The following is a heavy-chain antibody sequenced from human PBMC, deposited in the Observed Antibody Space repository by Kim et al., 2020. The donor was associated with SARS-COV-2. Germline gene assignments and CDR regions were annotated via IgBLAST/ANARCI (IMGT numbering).Heavy chain of an antibody. D-gene: IGHD2-2*01. J-gene: IGHJ5*02. CDR3: ARGIVVVPAALYNWFDP. Sequence: SVKVSCKASGGTFSSYAISWVRQAPGQGLEWMGGIIPIFGTANYAQKFQGRVTITADESTSTAYMELSSLRSEDTAVYYCARGIVVVPAALYNWFDPWGQGTLVTVSS. CDR1: GGTFSSYA. V-gene: IGHV1-69*13. CDR2: IIPIFGTA.